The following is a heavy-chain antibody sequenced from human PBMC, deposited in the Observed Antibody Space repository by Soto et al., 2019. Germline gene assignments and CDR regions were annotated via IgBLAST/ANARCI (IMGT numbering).Heavy chain of an antibody. J-gene: IGHJ1*01. CDR2: IYPGDSDT. CDR1: GYSFTSYW. Sequence: GESLKISCKGSGYSFTSYWIAWVRQMPVKGLEWMGIIYPGDSDTRYSPSFQGQVSMSAGRSINTAYLQWSSLKASDTAMYYCGRGPFHYESGVYPGGYFQHWGPRTLVTVSS. CDR3: GRGPFHYESGVYPGGYFQH. D-gene: IGHD3-22*01. V-gene: IGHV5-51*01.